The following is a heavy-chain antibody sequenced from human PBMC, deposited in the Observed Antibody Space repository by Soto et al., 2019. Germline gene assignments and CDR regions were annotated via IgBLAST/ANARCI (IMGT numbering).Heavy chain of an antibody. V-gene: IGHV4-31*03. CDR2: IYYSGST. D-gene: IGHD2-15*01. CDR1: GGSISSGGYY. Sequence: PSETLSLTCTVSGGSISSGGYYWSWIRQHPGKGLEWIGYIYYSGSTYYNPSLKSRVTISVDTSKNQFSLKLSSVTAADTAVFYCASYCSGGSCYPLGLIFWGQGTLVTVSS. CDR3: ASYCSGGSCYPLGLIF. J-gene: IGHJ4*02.